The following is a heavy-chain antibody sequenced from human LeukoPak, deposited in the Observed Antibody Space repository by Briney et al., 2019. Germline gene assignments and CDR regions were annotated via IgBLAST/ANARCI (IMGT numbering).Heavy chain of an antibody. D-gene: IGHD3-3*01. CDR3: ARSSPATLGATDFWSGYYTGAFDI. Sequence: GGSLRLSCAASGFTVSSKYMNWVRHPPGKGLEWVSLIYSDESTYYADSVKGRFTISRQNSRNTLFLQMNSLRVEDAAVYYCARSSPATLGATDFWSGYYTGAFDIWGQGTMVTVSS. V-gene: IGHV3-53*04. CDR1: GFTVSSKY. J-gene: IGHJ3*02. CDR2: IYSDEST.